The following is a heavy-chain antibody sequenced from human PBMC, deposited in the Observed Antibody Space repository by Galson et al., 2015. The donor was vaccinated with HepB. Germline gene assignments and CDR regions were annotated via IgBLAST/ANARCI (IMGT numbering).Heavy chain of an antibody. CDR3: ASLRLWYFDY. V-gene: IGHV3-30-3*01. CDR2: ISYDGSNK. CDR1: GLSFSTYA. Sequence: SLRLSCAASGLSFSTYAMHWVRQAPGTGLEWVARISYDGSNKYYAEVVKGRFTISRDNSKNTLHLQMNSLRVDDTAVYYCASLRLWYFDYWGQGALVSVSS. D-gene: IGHD2/OR15-2a*01. J-gene: IGHJ4*02.